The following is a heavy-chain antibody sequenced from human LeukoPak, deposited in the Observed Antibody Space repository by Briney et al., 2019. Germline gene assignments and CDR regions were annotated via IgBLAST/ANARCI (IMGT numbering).Heavy chain of an antibody. D-gene: IGHD6-19*01. CDR3: ARVGKNGWDFDH. Sequence: GGSLRLSCAASGFTFSSYWMSWVRQAPGKGLEWVANINEGGNVKFYVDSVKGRFTISRDNTKISLHLQMYSLRAEDTAVYYCARVGKNGWDFDHWGQGTLVTVSS. J-gene: IGHJ4*02. CDR2: INEGGNVK. CDR1: GFTFSSYW. V-gene: IGHV3-7*01.